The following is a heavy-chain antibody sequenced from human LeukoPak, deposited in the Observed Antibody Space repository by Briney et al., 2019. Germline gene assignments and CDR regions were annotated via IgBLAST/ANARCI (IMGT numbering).Heavy chain of an antibody. Sequence: GGSLRLSCAASGFTFDDYGMSWVRQAPGKGLEWVSGINWNGGSTGYADSVKGRFTISRDNAKNSLYLQMNSLRAEDTALYYCARYYDGSGLWNPDYWGQGTLVTVSS. V-gene: IGHV3-20*04. J-gene: IGHJ4*02. CDR3: ARYYDGSGLWNPDY. CDR2: INWNGGST. CDR1: GFTFDDYG. D-gene: IGHD3-22*01.